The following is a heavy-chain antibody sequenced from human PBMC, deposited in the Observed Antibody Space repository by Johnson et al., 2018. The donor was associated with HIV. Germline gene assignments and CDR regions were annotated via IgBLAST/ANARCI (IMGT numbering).Heavy chain of an antibody. J-gene: IGHJ3*02. CDR1: GFKFDDNY. D-gene: IGHD1-26*01. V-gene: IGHV3-23*04. CDR2: ISGSGGST. Sequence: VQLVESGGALVKPGGSLRLSCAASGFKFDDNYMAWIRQSPGKGLEWVSAISGSGGSTYYADSVKGRFAISRDNSKNTLYLQMNSLRADDTAVYYCAREGAWEVRPGAFDIWGQGTMVTVSP. CDR3: AREGAWEVRPGAFDI.